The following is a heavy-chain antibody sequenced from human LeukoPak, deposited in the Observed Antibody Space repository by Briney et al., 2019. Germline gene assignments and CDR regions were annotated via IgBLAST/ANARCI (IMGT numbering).Heavy chain of an antibody. CDR1: GDSVSSNSAT. CDR3: ARSAAGINWFDP. V-gene: IGHV6-1*01. CDR2: TYYRSRWYN. Sequence: SQTLSLTCAISGDSVSSNSATWNWIRPSPSRGLEWLGRTYYRSRWYNDYVLSVKSRITINSDTSKNQCSLQLNSVTPEDTAVYYCARSAAGINWFDPWGQGTLVTVSS. D-gene: IGHD6-13*01. J-gene: IGHJ5*02.